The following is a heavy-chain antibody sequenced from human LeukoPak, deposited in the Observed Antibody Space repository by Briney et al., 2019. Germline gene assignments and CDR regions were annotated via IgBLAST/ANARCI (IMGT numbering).Heavy chain of an antibody. CDR2: INPSGGAT. Sequence: ASVKVSCKASGYTFTNFYIHWVRQAPGQGLEWMGIINPSGGATRYAQKLQGRVTMTRDTSTSTVYMELSGLRSEDTAVYYCARAPFRSAAAADFDYWGQGTLVTVS. V-gene: IGHV1-46*04. CDR1: GYTFTNFY. D-gene: IGHD6-13*01. CDR3: ARAPFRSAAAADFDY. J-gene: IGHJ4*02.